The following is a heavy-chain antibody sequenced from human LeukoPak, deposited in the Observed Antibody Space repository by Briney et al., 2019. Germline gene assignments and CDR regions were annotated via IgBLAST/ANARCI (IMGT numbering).Heavy chain of an antibody. CDR1: GGSFSGYY. J-gene: IGHJ4*02. V-gene: IGHV4-34*01. CDR2: VNHSGST. CDR3: AGGGIAVAGTGY. D-gene: IGHD6-19*01. Sequence: SETLSLTCAVYGGSFSGYYWSWIRQPPGKGMEWIGEVNHSGSTNYNPCLKSRVTISVDTSKNQFSLKLSSVTAADTAVYYCAGGGIAVAGTGYWGQGTLVTVSS.